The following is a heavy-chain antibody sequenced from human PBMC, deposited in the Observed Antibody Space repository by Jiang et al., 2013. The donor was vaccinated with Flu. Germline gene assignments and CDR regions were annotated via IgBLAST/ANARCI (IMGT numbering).Heavy chain of an antibody. V-gene: IGHV2-5*02. CDR3: AHRLHDYDNIGYPFDF. Sequence: KPTQTLTLTCTFSGFSLRVGGVGVGWIRQPPGKALEWLVVIYWDGDKHYSPSLKNRLTISKDTSENQVFLTMTNMGPVDTATYYCAHRLHDYDNIGYPFDFWGQGTLITVSS. CDR2: IYWDGDK. D-gene: IGHD3-22*01. CDR1: GFSLRVGGVG. J-gene: IGHJ4*02.